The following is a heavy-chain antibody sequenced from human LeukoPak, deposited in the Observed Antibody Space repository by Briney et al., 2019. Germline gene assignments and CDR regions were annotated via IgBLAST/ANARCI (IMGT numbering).Heavy chain of an antibody. CDR2: INSDGSST. V-gene: IGHV3-74*01. CDR3: ARDSVTMVRGVIITNSYYYYMDV. Sequence: PGGSLRLSCAASGFTFSNYWMHWVRQAPGKGLLWVSRINSDGSSTSYADSVKGRFTISRDNAKNTLYLQMNSLRAEGTAVYYCARDSVTMVRGVIITNSYYYYMDVWGKGTTVTISS. CDR1: GFTFSNYW. D-gene: IGHD3-10*01. J-gene: IGHJ6*03.